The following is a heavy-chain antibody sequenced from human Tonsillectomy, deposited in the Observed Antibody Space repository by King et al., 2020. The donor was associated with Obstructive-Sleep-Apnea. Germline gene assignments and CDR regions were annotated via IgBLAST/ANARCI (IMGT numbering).Heavy chain of an antibody. CDR3: ARDREIFGLFDP. CDR2: IYYSGST. V-gene: IGHV4-39*07. D-gene: IGHD3-3*01. Sequence: QLQESGPGLVKPSETLSLTCTVSGGSISSSSSYWGWIRQPPGKGLEWIGSIYYSGSTYYNPSLNSRVTISVDTSENQFSLKLSSVTAADTAVYYCARDREIFGLFDPWGQGTLVTVSS. J-gene: IGHJ5*02. CDR1: GGSISSSSSY.